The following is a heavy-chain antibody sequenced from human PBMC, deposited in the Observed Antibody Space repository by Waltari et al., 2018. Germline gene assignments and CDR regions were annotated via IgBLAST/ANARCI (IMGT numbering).Heavy chain of an antibody. D-gene: IGHD3-22*01. CDR3: ASRGFFDSTGYYGGGAFDL. Sequence: VQLVQSGGGSVQPGGSLRLSCEGTGFTLRPSWMSCVLRAQGRGLEWVANIKADGVGKDYVDSVKGRFSIVRDNAKQSVFLHMDRLRVEDTATYYCASRGFFDSTGYYGGGAFDLWGPGAEVSVSS. V-gene: IGHV3-7*01. CDR2: IKADGVGK. J-gene: IGHJ3*01. CDR1: GFTLRPSW.